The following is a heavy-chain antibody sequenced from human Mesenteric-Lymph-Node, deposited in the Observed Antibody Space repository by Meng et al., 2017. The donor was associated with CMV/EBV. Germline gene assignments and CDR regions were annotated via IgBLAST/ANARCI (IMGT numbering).Heavy chain of an antibody. V-gene: IGHV3-23*01. D-gene: IGHD3-3*01. Sequence: GESLKISCAASGFTFSSYAMSWVRQAPGKGLEWVSAISGSGGSTYYAASVTGRFTISRDNSKNTLYLQMNSLRAEDTAVYYCARGPHYYYDFWSGYCDYWGQGALVTVSS. CDR3: ARGPHYYYDFWSGYCDY. CDR1: GFTFSSYA. CDR2: ISGSGGST. J-gene: IGHJ4*02.